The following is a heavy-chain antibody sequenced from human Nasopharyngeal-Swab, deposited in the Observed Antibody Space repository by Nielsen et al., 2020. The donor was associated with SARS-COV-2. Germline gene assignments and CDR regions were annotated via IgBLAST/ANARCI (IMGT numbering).Heavy chain of an antibody. CDR2: ISYTGTAI. D-gene: IGHD3-10*01. V-gene: IGHV3-11*01. Sequence: GESLKISCAASGFSFNDHYMNWIRLAPGRGPEWLAYISYTGTAIEYADSVKGRFTISRDTSKKSLFLQMSSLRVEDTAVYYCARGLLINSHFFDSWGQGTLVTVSS. J-gene: IGHJ4*02. CDR1: GFSFNDHY. CDR3: ARGLLINSHFFDS.